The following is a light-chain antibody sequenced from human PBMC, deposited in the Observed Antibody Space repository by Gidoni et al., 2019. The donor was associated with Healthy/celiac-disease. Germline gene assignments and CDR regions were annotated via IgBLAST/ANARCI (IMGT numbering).Light chain of an antibody. CDR1: QSVSSH. V-gene: IGKV3-11*01. CDR2: DAS. J-gene: IGKJ4*01. Sequence: DIVLTHSPSTLSLSPGERATLSCRASQSVSSHLAWSQQKPGQAPRLLIYDASNRATGIPARFSGSGSGTDFTLTISSLEPEDFAVYYCQQRSNWPPTFGGGTKVEIK. CDR3: QQRSNWPPT.